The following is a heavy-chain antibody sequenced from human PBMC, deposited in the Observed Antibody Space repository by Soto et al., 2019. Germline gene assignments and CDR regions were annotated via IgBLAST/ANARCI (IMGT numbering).Heavy chain of an antibody. CDR1: GGTFSSYA. J-gene: IGHJ1*01. D-gene: IGHD3-16*01. V-gene: IGHV1-69*05. CDR2: IIPIFGTA. Sequence: SVKVSCKASGGTFSSYAISWVRQAPGQGLEWMGGIIPIFGTANYAQKFQGRVTITTDESTSTAYMELSSLRSEDTAVYYCAGGGYDYVWFFYRYPGRPHYLAYCGQGTLVTGSS. CDR3: AGGGYDYVWFFYRYPGRPHYLAY.